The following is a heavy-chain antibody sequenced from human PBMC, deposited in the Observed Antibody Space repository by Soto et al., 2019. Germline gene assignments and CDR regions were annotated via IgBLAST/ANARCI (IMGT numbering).Heavy chain of an antibody. CDR1: GFTFSSYA. J-gene: IGHJ6*02. Sequence: PGGSLRLSCAASGFTFSSYAMHWVRQAPGKGLEWVAVISYDGSNKYYADSVKGRFTISRDNSKNTLYLQMNSLRAEDTAVYYCARGRTTPLAVAGTYEGFSYYYYGMDVWGQGTTVTVSS. D-gene: IGHD6-19*01. V-gene: IGHV3-30-3*01. CDR3: ARGRTTPLAVAGTYEGFSYYYYGMDV. CDR2: ISYDGSNK.